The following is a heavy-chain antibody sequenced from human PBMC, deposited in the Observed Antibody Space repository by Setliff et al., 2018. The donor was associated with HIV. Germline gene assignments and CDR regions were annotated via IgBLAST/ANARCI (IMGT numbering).Heavy chain of an antibody. CDR1: GGSLSGYY. D-gene: IGHD3-3*01. V-gene: IGHV4-34*01. CDR2: INQSGST. Sequence: SETLSLTCAVYGGSLSGYYWSWIRQSPGKGLEWIGEINQSGSTNFNPSLKSRVTISADTSKNQLSLKLSSVTAADTAVYYCARDRRSIFGVDTKNWFDPWGQGTLVTVSS. J-gene: IGHJ5*02. CDR3: ARDRRSIFGVDTKNWFDP.